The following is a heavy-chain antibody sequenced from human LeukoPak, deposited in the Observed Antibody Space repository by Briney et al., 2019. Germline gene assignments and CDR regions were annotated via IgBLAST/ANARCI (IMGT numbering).Heavy chain of an antibody. CDR3: AKGDDFWSGSCFDY. V-gene: IGHV3-23*01. D-gene: IGHD3-3*01. Sequence: PGGSLRPSCAASGFTFSSYAMSWVRQAPGKGLEWVSAISGSGGSTYYADSVKGRFTISRDNSKNTLYLQMNSLRAEDTAVYYCAKGDDFWSGSCFDYWGQGTLVTVSS. CDR2: ISGSGGST. CDR1: GFTFSSYA. J-gene: IGHJ4*02.